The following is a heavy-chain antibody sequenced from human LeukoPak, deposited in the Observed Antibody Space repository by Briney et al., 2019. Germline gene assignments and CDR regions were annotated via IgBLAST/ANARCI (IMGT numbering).Heavy chain of an antibody. CDR2: ISSSGSTI. Sequence: PGGSLRLSCAASGFTFSDYYMSWIRQAPGKGLEWVSYISSSGSTIYYADSVKGRFTISRDNAKNSLYLQVNSLRAEDTAVYYCARDTGSYYDSNLWFDPWGQGTLVTVSS. V-gene: IGHV3-11*01. CDR3: ARDTGSYYDSNLWFDP. J-gene: IGHJ5*02. D-gene: IGHD3-22*01. CDR1: GFTFSDYY.